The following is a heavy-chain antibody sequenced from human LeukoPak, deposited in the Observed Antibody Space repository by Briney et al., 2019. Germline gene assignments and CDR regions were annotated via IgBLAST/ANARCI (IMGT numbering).Heavy chain of an antibody. CDR3: AKDTGSGWYEYFDY. D-gene: IGHD6-19*01. CDR1: GFTFDDYA. CDR2: ISWNSGSI. V-gene: IGHV3-9*01. J-gene: IGHJ4*02. Sequence: GRSLRLSCAASGFTFDDYAMHWVRQAPGKGLEWVSGISWNSGSIGHADSVKGRFTISRDNAKNSLYLQMNSLRAEDTALYYCAKDTGSGWYEYFDYWGQGTLVTVSS.